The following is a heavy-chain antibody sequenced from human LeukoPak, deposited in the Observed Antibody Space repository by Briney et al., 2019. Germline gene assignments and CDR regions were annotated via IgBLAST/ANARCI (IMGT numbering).Heavy chain of an antibody. V-gene: IGHV4-39*07. Sequence: SETLSLTCTVSGGSISSSSYYWGWIRQPPGKGLEWIGSIYYSGSTYYNPSLKSRVTISVDTSKNQFSLKLSSVTAADTAVYYCARAPVDIVATIDAFDIWGQGTMVTVSS. CDR1: GGSISSSSYY. J-gene: IGHJ3*02. CDR2: IYYSGST. CDR3: ARAPVDIVATIDAFDI. D-gene: IGHD5-12*01.